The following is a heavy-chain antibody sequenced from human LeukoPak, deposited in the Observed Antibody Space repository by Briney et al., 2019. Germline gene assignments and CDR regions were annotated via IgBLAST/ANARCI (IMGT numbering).Heavy chain of an antibody. CDR3: AGAGRSTVSHSDY. D-gene: IGHD4-17*01. J-gene: IGHJ4*02. V-gene: IGHV3-21*01. CDR2: ISSSTSYI. CDR1: GFTFSSYS. Sequence: GGSLRLSCAASGFTFSSYSMNWIRQAPGKGLEWVSSISSSTSYIYYADSVKGRFTIPKDNAKNSLYLQMNSLRAEDTAVYYCAGAGRSTVSHSDYWGQGTLVTVSS.